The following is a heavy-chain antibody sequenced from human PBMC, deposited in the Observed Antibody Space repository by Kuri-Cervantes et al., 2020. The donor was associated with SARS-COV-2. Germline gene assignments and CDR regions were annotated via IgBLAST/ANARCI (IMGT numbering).Heavy chain of an antibody. V-gene: IGHV4-30-4*08. CDR2: IYYSGST. Sequence: SETLSLTCTVSGGSVSSGSYYWSWIRQPPGKGLEWIGYIYYSGSTYYNPSLKSRVTISVDTSKNQFSLKLSSVTAADTAVYYCARVGWKQLWFDYWGQGTLVTVSS. D-gene: IGHD5-18*01. CDR3: ARVGWKQLWFDY. CDR1: GGSVSSGSYY. J-gene: IGHJ4*02.